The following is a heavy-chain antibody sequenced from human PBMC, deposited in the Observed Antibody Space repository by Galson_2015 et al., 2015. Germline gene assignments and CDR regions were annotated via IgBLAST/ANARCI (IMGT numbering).Heavy chain of an antibody. CDR1: GGSVSGANYL. CDR2: IHYSGRA. V-gene: IGHV4-31*03. CDR3: AREVDIPVTSDAFDI. Sequence: LSLTCSVSGGSVSGANYLWSWIRHHPGQGLEWIAYIHYSGRAYYNPSFQSRATLSIDTSNNQFSLKLSFVTAADTAMYYCAREVDIPVTSDAFDIWGQGTMVTVSS. J-gene: IGHJ3*02. D-gene: IGHD5-12*01.